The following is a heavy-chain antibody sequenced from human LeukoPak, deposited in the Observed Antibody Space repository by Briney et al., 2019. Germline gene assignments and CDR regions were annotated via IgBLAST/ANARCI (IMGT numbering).Heavy chain of an antibody. J-gene: IGHJ5*02. V-gene: IGHV4-30-4*01. Sequence: PSQTLSLTCTVSGGSISSGDYHWNWIRQPPGKGLEWIGFIHDSGSTLYNPSLKSRIIISRDVSRNQFSLQLTSVTAADTAVYYCARGFGSGNYYYGWFDPWGQGALVTVSS. CDR1: GGSISSGDYH. CDR3: ARGFGSGNYYYGWFDP. CDR2: IHDSGST. D-gene: IGHD3-10*01.